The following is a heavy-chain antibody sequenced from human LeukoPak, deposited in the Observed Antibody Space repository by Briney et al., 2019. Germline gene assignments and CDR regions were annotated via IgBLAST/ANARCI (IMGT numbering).Heavy chain of an antibody. J-gene: IGHJ4*02. CDR2: INPNSGGT. CDR3: ATDLSSGSYYQDYYFDY. CDR1: GYTFTGYY. Sequence: ASVKVSCQASGYTFTGYYMHWVRQAPGQGLEWMGRINPNSGGTNYAQKFQGRVTMTRDTSISTAYMELSRLRSDDTAVYYCATDLSSGSYYQDYYFDYWGQGTLVTVSS. D-gene: IGHD3-10*01. V-gene: IGHV1-2*06.